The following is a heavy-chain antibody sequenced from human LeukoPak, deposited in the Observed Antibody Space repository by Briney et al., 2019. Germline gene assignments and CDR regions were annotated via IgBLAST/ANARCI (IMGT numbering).Heavy chain of an antibody. V-gene: IGHV5-10-1*01. CDR3: ANSIAAAGIGQNTFDI. J-gene: IGHJ3*02. D-gene: IGHD6-13*01. Sequence: GEPLNTSCQGPGYSFSTYRISWVRQLPGKGLEWTGKIDPSDLYTDSSPSFQGHATISANTPINTAFWEWSSLKTSATASNYFANSIAAAGIGQNTFDIWGQGTVVAVSS. CDR2: IDPSDLYT. CDR1: GYSFSTYR.